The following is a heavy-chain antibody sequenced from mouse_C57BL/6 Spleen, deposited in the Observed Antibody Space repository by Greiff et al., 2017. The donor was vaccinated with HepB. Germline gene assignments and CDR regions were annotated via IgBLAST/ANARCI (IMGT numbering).Heavy chain of an antibody. CDR1: GYTFTDYE. Sequence: VQLQQSGAELVRPGASVKLSCKASGYTFTDYEMHWVKQTPVQGLEWIGAIDPDTGDTKYNQKFKGKATMTADKSSSTAYLELRSLTSEDSAVYYCTSYVLLCSYSIDYWGQGTSVTVSS. D-gene: IGHD2-1*01. V-gene: IGHV1-15*01. CDR2: IDPDTGDT. CDR3: TSYVLLCSYSIDY. J-gene: IGHJ4*01.